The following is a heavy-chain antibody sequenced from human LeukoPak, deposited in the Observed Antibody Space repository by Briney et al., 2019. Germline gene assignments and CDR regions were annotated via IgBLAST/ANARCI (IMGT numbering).Heavy chain of an antibody. J-gene: IGHJ4*02. CDR1: GGSFSGYY. V-gene: IGHV4-34*01. D-gene: IGHD3-22*01. CDR2: INHSGST. CDR3: ARGKYYYDSSGYLSY. Sequence: KPSETLSLTXAVYGGSFSGYYWSWLRQPPGKGLEWIGEINHSGSTNYNPSLKSRVTISVDTSKNQFSLKLSSVTAADTAVYYCARGKYYYDSSGYLSYWGQGTLVTVSS.